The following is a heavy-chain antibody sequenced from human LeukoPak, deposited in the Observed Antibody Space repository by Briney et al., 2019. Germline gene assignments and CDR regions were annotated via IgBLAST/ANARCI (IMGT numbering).Heavy chain of an antibody. Sequence: DPSETLSLTCTVSGGSISSYYWSWIRQPPGKGLEWIGYIYYSGSTNYNPSLKSRVTISVDTSKNQFSLKLSSVTAADTAVYYCARDIGSYGMDVWGQGTTVTVSS. CDR1: GGSISSYY. D-gene: IGHD1-14*01. CDR2: IYYSGST. J-gene: IGHJ6*02. V-gene: IGHV4-59*01. CDR3: ARDIGSYGMDV.